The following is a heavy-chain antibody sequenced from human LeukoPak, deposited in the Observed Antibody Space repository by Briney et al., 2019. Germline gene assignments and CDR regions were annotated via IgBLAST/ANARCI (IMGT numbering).Heavy chain of an antibody. Sequence: PSETLSLTCAVYGGSFSGYYWSWIRQPPGKGLEWIGEINHSGSTNYNPSLKSRVTISVDTSKNQFSLKLSSVTAADTAVYYCAREGSSGYYYVHWGQGTLVTVSS. CDR3: AREGSSGYYYVH. J-gene: IGHJ4*02. CDR2: INHSGST. CDR1: GGSFSGYY. V-gene: IGHV4-34*01. D-gene: IGHD3-22*01.